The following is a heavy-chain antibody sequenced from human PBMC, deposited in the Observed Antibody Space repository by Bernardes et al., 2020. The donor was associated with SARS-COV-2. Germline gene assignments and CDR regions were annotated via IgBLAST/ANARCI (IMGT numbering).Heavy chain of an antibody. J-gene: IGHJ4*02. V-gene: IGHV1-18*01. CDR2: ISAYNGNT. CDR3: ARDLNMITFGGVIVPTDY. D-gene: IGHD3-16*02. CDR1: GYTFTSYG. Sequence: ASVKVSCKASGYTFTSYGISWVRQAPGQGLEWMGWISAYNGNTNYAQKLQGRVTMTTDTSTSTAYMELRSLRSDDTAVYYCARDLNMITFGGVIVPTDYWGQGTLVTVSS.